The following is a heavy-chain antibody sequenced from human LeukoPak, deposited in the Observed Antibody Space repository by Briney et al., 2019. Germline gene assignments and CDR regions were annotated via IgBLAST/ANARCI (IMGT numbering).Heavy chain of an antibody. V-gene: IGHV1-2*06. CDR2: INPNSGGT. Sequence: ASVKVSCKASGYTFTGYYMHWVRQAPGQGLEWMARINPNSGGTTYAQKFQGRVTMTRDTSISTAYMELSRLRSDDTAVYYCARVHFDWLLFYYGMDVWGQGTTVTVSS. CDR3: ARVHFDWLLFYYGMDV. D-gene: IGHD3-9*01. CDR1: GYTFTGYY. J-gene: IGHJ6*02.